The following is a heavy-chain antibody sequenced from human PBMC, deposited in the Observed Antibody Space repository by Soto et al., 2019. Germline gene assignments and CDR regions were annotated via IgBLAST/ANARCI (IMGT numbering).Heavy chain of an antibody. D-gene: IGHD6-19*01. CDR1: GGSFSGYY. CDR2: INHSGST. CDR3: ARANPPPRIAVAGRPFEYFQL. J-gene: IGHJ1*01. V-gene: IGHV4-34*01. Sequence: SETLSLTCAVYGGSFSGYYWSWIRQPPGKGLEWIGEINHSGSTNYNPSLKSRVTISVDTSKNQFSLKLSSVTAADTAVYYCARANPPPRIAVAGRPFEYFQLWGQGTLVTVSS.